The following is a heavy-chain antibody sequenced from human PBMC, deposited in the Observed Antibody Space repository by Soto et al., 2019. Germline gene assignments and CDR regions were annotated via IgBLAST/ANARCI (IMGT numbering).Heavy chain of an antibody. D-gene: IGHD2-8*01. Sequence: ETLSLTCAVSGGSLSSSSWWSWVRQPPGKTLEWLGEIFYSGSTKYNPSLNSRVTISADQSKNDFSLRLSSVTAADTAVYYCVHHGGVPYYHDFWGQGMLVTVSS. V-gene: IGHV4-4*02. CDR3: VHHGGVPYYHDF. J-gene: IGHJ4*02. CDR1: GGSLSSSSW. CDR2: IFYSGST.